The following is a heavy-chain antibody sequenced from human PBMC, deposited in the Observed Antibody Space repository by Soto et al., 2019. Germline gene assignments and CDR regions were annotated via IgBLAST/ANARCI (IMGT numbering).Heavy chain of an antibody. J-gene: IGHJ3*02. CDR2: ISWNSGSI. V-gene: IGHV3-9*01. CDR1: GFTFDDYA. CDR3: AKDMPRKWELLSDAFYI. D-gene: IGHD1-26*01. Sequence: EVQLVESGGGLVQPGRSLRLSCAASGFTFDDYAMHWVRQGPGKGLEWVSGISWNSGSIGYADSVKGRFTISRDNAKNSLYLQMNSLRAEDTALYYCAKDMPRKWELLSDAFYIWCQGTMVTVSS.